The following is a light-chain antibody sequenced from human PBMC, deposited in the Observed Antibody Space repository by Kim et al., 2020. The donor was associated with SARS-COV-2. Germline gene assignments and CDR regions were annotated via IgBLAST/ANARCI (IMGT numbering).Light chain of an antibody. V-gene: IGKV3-20*01. Sequence: PGERATPSCRASQSLASSSLAWYQQKPGQALRLLIYHASTRATGIPDRFSGSGSGTDFTLTISGLEPEDFAMYYCQHYDSPPPITFGQGTRLEIK. CDR3: QHYDSPPPIT. CDR2: HAS. CDR1: QSLASSS. J-gene: IGKJ5*01.